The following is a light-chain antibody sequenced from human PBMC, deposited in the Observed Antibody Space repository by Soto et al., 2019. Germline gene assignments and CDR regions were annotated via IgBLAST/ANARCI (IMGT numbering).Light chain of an antibody. CDR3: QQYEDLPLT. Sequence: DIQMIQSPSSLSASVGDRVTITCQASQDISNYLNWYQQKPGKVPKLLIFDASNVETGVPSRFSGSGSGTDFTFTISSLQPEDIGTYYCQQYEDLPLTFGGGTRVEIK. CDR1: QDISNY. CDR2: DAS. V-gene: IGKV1-33*01. J-gene: IGKJ4*01.